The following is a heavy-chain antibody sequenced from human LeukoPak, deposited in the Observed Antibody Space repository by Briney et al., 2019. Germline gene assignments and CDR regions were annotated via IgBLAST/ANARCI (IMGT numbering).Heavy chain of an antibody. V-gene: IGHV3-30*02. CDR3: AKHDSSSYY. J-gene: IGHJ4*02. D-gene: IGHD3-22*01. CDR1: GFTFTTYA. Sequence: GGSLRLSCSASGFTFTTYAMTWVLQAPGKGLEWVAFMRSDGSDKYYAGSVKGRFTISRDNSKNTLYLQMNSLRAEDTAVYYCAKHDSSSYYWGQGTLVTVSS. CDR2: MRSDGSDK.